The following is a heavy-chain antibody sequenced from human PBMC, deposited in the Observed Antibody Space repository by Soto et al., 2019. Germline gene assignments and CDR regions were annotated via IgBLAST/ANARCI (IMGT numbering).Heavy chain of an antibody. CDR3: ARDLGYYNGSGNYDGWFGP. CDR1: GGSISSYY. Sequence: SETLSLTCTVSGGSISSYYWSWIRQPPGKGLEWIGYIYHSGNTNYNPSLKSRVTISVDTSKNRFTLKLSSVTAADTGVYYCARDLGYYNGSGNYDGWFGPWGRGTLVTVSS. D-gene: IGHD3-10*01. CDR2: IYHSGNT. J-gene: IGHJ5*02. V-gene: IGHV4-59*01.